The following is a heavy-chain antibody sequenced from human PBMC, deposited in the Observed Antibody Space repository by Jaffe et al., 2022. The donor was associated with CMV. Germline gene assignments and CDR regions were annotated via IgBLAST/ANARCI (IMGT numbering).Heavy chain of an antibody. V-gene: IGHV4-61*01. CDR3: ARGVLQGGHYYGLDV. D-gene: IGHD1-1*01. Sequence: QVQLQESGPGQVKPSETLSLTCTVSGGSVTSGPYYWSWIRQPPGKGLEWIGCIYSGTTNYNPSLKSRVTISVDTSKNQFSLKLNSVTAADTAVYYCARGVLQGGHYYGLDVWGQGTTVTVSS. CDR2: IYSGTT. CDR1: GGSVTSGPYY. J-gene: IGHJ6*02.